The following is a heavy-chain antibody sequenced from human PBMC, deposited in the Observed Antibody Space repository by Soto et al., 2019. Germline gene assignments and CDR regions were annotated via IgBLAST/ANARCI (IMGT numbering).Heavy chain of an antibody. Sequence: GSVKVSCKASGYTFTMYYMHGVGQSAVRGREGMGIINPSGGSTSYAQKFQGRVTMTRDTSTSTVYMELSSLRSEDTAVYYCARDLEWARMVRGVINYYYGMDVWGQGTTVTVS. J-gene: IGHJ6*02. D-gene: IGHD3-10*01. CDR2: INPSGGST. CDR1: GYTFTMYY. V-gene: IGHV1-46*01. CDR3: ARDLEWARMVRGVINYYYGMDV.